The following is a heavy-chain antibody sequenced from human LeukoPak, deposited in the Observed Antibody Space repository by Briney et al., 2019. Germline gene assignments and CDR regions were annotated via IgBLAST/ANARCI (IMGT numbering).Heavy chain of an antibody. V-gene: IGHV1-46*01. D-gene: IGHD2-2*01. CDR1: GYTFTSYY. CDR3: ARDLRWSPFHLIVVVPAAVDY. Sequence: ASVKVSCKASGYTFTSYYMHWVRQAPGQGLEWMGIINPSGGSTSYAQKFQGRVTMTRDTSTSTVYMELSSLRSEDTAVYYCARDLRWSPFHLIVVVPAAVDYWGQGTLVTVSS. J-gene: IGHJ4*02. CDR2: INPSGGST.